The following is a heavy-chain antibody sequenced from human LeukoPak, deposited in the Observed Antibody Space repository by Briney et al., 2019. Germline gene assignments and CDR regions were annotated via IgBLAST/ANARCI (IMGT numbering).Heavy chain of an antibody. D-gene: IGHD3-16*01. CDR3: ARVWQYYYDYSAFDI. CDR1: GFILKNHW. J-gene: IGHJ3*02. V-gene: IGHV3-7*01. CDR2: INQDGSEK. Sequence: GGSLRLSCEASGFILKNHWMTWVRQAPGKGLEGVANINQDGSEKFYVDSVKGRFTISRDNSKNSLFLQLNSLRAEDTAVYYCARVWQYYYDYSAFDIWGQGTMVTVS.